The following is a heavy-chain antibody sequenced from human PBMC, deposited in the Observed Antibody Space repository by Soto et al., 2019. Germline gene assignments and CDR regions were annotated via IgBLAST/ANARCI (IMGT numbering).Heavy chain of an antibody. CDR1: GFTFSSYA. J-gene: IGHJ4*02. Sequence: GGSLRLSCVASGFTFSSYAMSWVRQAPGKGLEWVSVFSVSGGNTYYADSVKGRFTISRDDSKNTAYLQMNSLKTEDTAVYYCSRLVGATSSFDYWGQGT. CDR3: SRLVGATSSFDY. CDR2: FSVSGGNT. D-gene: IGHD1-26*01. V-gene: IGHV3-23*01.